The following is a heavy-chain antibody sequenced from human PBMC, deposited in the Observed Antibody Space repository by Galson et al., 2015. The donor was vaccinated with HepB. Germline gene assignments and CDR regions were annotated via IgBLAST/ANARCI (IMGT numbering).Heavy chain of an antibody. CDR3: AKAGYSSGWSSRKRYWYFDL. J-gene: IGHJ2*01. D-gene: IGHD6-19*01. CDR1: GFTFSSYG. V-gene: IGHV3-33*06. Sequence: SLRPSCAASGFTFSSYGMHWVRQAPGKGLVWVAVIWYDGSNKYYADSVKGRFTISRDNSKNTLYLQMNSLRAEDTAVYYCAKAGYSSGWSSRKRYWYFDLWGRGTLVTVSS. CDR2: IWYDGSNK.